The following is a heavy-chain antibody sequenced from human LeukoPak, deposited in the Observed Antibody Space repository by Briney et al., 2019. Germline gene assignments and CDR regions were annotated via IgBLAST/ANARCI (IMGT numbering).Heavy chain of an antibody. Sequence: PGESLRISCKASGYSFATYWIGWVRQMPGKGLEWMGIIYPGDSDTRYSPSFQGHITLSADKSISTAYLQWSSLKASDTAMYYCARGKSYDSSGYYSNWGQGTPVTVSS. J-gene: IGHJ4*02. CDR3: ARGKSYDSSGYYSN. CDR1: GYSFATYW. D-gene: IGHD3-22*01. CDR2: IYPGDSDT. V-gene: IGHV5-51*01.